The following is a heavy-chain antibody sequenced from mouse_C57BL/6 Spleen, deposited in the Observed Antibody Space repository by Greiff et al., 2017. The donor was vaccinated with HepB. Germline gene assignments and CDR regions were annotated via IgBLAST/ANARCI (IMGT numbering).Heavy chain of an antibody. Sequence: VQLKESGPGLAKPSQTLSLTCSVTGYSITSDYWNWIRKFPGNKLEYMGYISYSGSTYYNPSLKSRISITRDTSKNQYYLQLNSVTTEDTATYYCARCPYYDGSSYDDWYFDVWGTGTTVTVSS. D-gene: IGHD1-1*01. CDR3: ARCPYYDGSSYDDWYFDV. J-gene: IGHJ1*03. CDR2: ISYSGST. CDR1: GYSITSDY. V-gene: IGHV3-8*01.